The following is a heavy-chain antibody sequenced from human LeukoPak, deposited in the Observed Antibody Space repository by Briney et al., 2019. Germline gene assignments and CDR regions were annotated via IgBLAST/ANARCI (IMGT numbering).Heavy chain of an antibody. CDR2: ISWNSGSI. CDR1: GFTFYDYA. V-gene: IGHV3-9*01. Sequence: PGGSLRLSCAASGFTFYDYAMHWVRQAPGKGLEWVSGISWNSGSIGYADSVKGRFTISRDSAKNSLYLQVNSLRAEDTALYYCAKDIWGILSTGGFDPWGQGTLVTVSS. D-gene: IGHD3-16*01. J-gene: IGHJ5*02. CDR3: AKDIWGILSTGGFDP.